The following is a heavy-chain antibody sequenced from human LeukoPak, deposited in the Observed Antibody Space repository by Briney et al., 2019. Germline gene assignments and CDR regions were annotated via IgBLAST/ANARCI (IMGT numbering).Heavy chain of an antibody. CDR1: GFTFDDYA. D-gene: IGHD5-18*01. CDR3: AKDRGGYSYAADY. CDR2: ISWNSGSI. V-gene: IGHV3-9*01. J-gene: IGHJ4*02. Sequence: PGRSLRLSCAASGFTFDDYAMHWVRQAPGKGLEWVSGISWNSGSIGYADSVKGRFTISRDNSKNSLYLQMNSLTTEDTALYYCAKDRGGYSYAADYWGQGTLVTVSS.